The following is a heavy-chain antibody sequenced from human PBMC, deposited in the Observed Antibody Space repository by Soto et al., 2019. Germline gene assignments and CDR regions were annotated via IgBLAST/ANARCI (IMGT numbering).Heavy chain of an antibody. J-gene: IGHJ3*02. CDR3: ASPTLGAFDI. CDR1: GGSISSSNYY. V-gene: IGHV4-39*01. D-gene: IGHD3-16*01. CDR2: IYYSGST. Sequence: QLQLQESGPGLVKPSETLSLTCTVSGGSISSSNYYWGWIRQPPGKGLEWIGSIYYSGSTSYNSSLKSRVIISVDTSKNQFSLRLRSVTAADTAVYYCASPTLGAFDIWGQGTMVTVSS.